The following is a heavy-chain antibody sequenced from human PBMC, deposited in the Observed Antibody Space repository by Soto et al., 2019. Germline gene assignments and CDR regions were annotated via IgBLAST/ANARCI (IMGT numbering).Heavy chain of an antibody. CDR1: GFTFSSYA. Sequence: QVQLVESGGGVVQPGRSLRLSCADSGFTFSSYAMHWVRQAPGKGLEWVAVISYDGSNKYYADSVKGRFTISRDNSKNTLYLQMNSLRAEDTAVYYCARVYSSSWYWGAFDIWGQGTMVTVSS. CDR2: ISYDGSNK. D-gene: IGHD6-13*01. CDR3: ARVYSSSWYWGAFDI. J-gene: IGHJ3*02. V-gene: IGHV3-30-3*01.